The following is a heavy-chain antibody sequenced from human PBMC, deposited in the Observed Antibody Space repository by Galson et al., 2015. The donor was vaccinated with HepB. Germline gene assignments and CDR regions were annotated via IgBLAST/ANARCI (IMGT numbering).Heavy chain of an antibody. Sequence: SLRLSCAASGFSFTRYAMTWVRQAPGKGLEWVSYISSGSGYTEYADSVKGRFIISRDNAKSSLYLQMNSLKADDTAVYYCARRMQWVGGFDMWGQGTMVTVSS. CDR1: GFSFTRYA. CDR3: ARRMQWVGGFDM. CDR2: ISSGSGYT. J-gene: IGHJ3*02. V-gene: IGHV3-21*05. D-gene: IGHD6-19*01.